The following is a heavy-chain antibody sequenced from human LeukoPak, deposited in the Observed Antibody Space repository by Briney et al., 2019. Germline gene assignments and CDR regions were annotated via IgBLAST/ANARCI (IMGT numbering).Heavy chain of an antibody. Sequence: PGGSLRLSCAASGFTFSSYAMSWVRQAPGKGLEWVSAISGSGGSTYYADSVKGRFTISRDNSKNTLYLQMNSLRAEDTAVYYCAKGSCSSTSCYYYCMDVWGKGTTVTVSS. D-gene: IGHD2-2*01. CDR2: ISGSGGST. CDR1: GFTFSSYA. J-gene: IGHJ6*03. V-gene: IGHV3-23*01. CDR3: AKGSCSSTSCYYYCMDV.